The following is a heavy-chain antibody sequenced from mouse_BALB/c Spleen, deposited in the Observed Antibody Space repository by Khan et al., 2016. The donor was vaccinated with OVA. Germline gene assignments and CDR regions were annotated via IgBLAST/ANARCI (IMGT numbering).Heavy chain of an antibody. CDR2: IAPANGNT. CDR1: GFNIKDTY. Sequence: VQLKQSGAELVKPGASVKLSCTASGFNIKDTYLHWVKQRPEQGLEWIGRIAPANGNTQYDPKFQGKAAITSDTSSNTSYLQLNSLTSEDIAVYYWAPRSYDPRDFEVWGAGTTVTVSS. J-gene: IGHJ1*01. V-gene: IGHV14-3*02. CDR3: APRSYDPRDFEV. D-gene: IGHD2-10*02.